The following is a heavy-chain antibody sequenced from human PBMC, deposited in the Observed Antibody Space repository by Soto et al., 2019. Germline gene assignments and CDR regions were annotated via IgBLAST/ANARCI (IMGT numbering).Heavy chain of an antibody. CDR3: ARDLSNSPDYFDA. CDR2: VHPTGST. J-gene: IGHJ4*02. V-gene: IGHV4-34*01. Sequence: SETLSLTCAVFSASLGDHYWAWIRQSPDKGLEWIGEVHPTGSTDYNPSLQSRLTMSLDTSKNQFSLKVISVTAADTAVYFCARDLSNSPDYFDAWGQGTLVTSPQ. CDR1: SASLGDHY. D-gene: IGHD6-6*01.